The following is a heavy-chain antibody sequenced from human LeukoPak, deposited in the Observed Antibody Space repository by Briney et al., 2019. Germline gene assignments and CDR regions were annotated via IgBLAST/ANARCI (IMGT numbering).Heavy chain of an antibody. V-gene: IGHV3-21*01. CDR1: TFSLNGYS. CDR3: ARDRAAGPL. D-gene: IGHD6-13*01. J-gene: IGHJ4*02. CDR2: ITSTRNYI. Sequence: GGSLRLSCAASTFSLNGYSMNWVRQVPGKGLEWVSSITSTRNYIYYADSVKGRFAISRDNTKNSLYLQMNSLRAEDTAVYYCARDRAAGPLWGQGTLVTVSS.